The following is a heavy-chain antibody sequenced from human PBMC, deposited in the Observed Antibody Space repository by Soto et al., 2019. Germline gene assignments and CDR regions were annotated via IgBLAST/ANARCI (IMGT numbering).Heavy chain of an antibody. Sequence: EVQLVESGGGLVQPGGYLRLSCAASGFAFSNYWMSWLRQATGKGLEWVANINQDGNEKYYVDSMKGRFTGSRDNAKKSLYLQMNSLRAEDTAVYYCASAPFGVVLVSQWFDPWGQGTLVTVSS. V-gene: IGHV3-7*01. CDR2: INQDGNEK. CDR1: GFAFSNYW. J-gene: IGHJ5*02. D-gene: IGHD3-3*01. CDR3: ASAPFGVVLVSQWFDP.